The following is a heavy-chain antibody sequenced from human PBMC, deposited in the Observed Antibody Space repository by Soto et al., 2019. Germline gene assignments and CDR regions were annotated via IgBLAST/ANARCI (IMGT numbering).Heavy chain of an antibody. J-gene: IGHJ4*02. Sequence: EVQLVESGGGLVQPGGSLRLSCSASGFTVSSNYRIWVRQAPGKGLEWVSVIYSGGSTYYADSVKGRFTISRDNSKNTLYLQMNSLRAEDTAVYYCARGPTQADFDYWGQGTLVTVSS. CDR1: GFTVSSNY. CDR2: IYSGGST. V-gene: IGHV3-66*01. CDR3: ARGPTQADFDY.